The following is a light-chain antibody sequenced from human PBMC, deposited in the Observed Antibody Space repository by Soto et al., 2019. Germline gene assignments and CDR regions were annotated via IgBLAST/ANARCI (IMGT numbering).Light chain of an antibody. CDR1: SSDVGRYNY. CDR3: SSYAGTPFV. V-gene: IGLV2-8*01. CDR2: EVN. J-gene: IGLJ1*01. Sequence: QSVLTQPPSASGSPGQSVPLSCTGTSSDVGRYNYVSWYQQHPGKAPKLMISEVNKRASGVPDRFSGSKSGNTASLTVSGLQAEDEADYYCSSYAGTPFVFGTGTKVTVL.